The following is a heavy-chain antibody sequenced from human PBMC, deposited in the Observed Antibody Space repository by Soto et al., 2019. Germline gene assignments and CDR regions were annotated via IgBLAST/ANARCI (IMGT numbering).Heavy chain of an antibody. D-gene: IGHD6-13*01. V-gene: IGHV3-66*01. J-gene: IGHJ3*02. CDR3: AREEDSSSFAFDI. Sequence: GGSLRLSCAASGFTVSSNYMSWVRQAPGKGLEWVSVIYSGGSTYYADSVKGRFTISRDNSKNTLYLQMNSLRAEDTAVYYCAREEDSSSFAFDIWGQGTMVTVSS. CDR1: GFTVSSNY. CDR2: IYSGGST.